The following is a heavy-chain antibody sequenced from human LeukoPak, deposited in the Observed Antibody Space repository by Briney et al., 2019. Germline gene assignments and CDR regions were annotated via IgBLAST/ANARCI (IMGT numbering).Heavy chain of an antibody. V-gene: IGHV3-7*01. CDR3: ARVGCSGGSCYPNLFYYYYYYGMDV. D-gene: IGHD2-15*01. J-gene: IGHJ6*02. CDR2: IKQDGSEK. CDR1: GFTFSSYW. Sequence: QPGGSLRLSCAASGFTFSSYWMSWVRQAPGKGLEWVANIKQDGSEKYYVDSVKGRFTISRDNAKNSLYLQMNSLRAEDTAVYYCARVGCSGGSCYPNLFYYYYYYGMDVWGQGTTVTVSS.